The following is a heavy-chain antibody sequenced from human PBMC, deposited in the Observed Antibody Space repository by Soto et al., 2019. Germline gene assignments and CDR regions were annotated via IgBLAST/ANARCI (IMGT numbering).Heavy chain of an antibody. V-gene: IGHV3-23*01. CDR3: ARTDKYNSHSSGWANRFDS. Sequence: EVQLLESGGGLVQPGGSLRLLCAASGFTFSNFAMTWVRQAPGKGLEWFSTITECGDTYFGDIVRGRFTISRDNSKNTLYLQMNTLRSEDTAIYHCARTDKYNSHSSGWANRFDSWGQGTLVTVSS. J-gene: IGHJ4*02. CDR2: ITECGDT. D-gene: IGHD6-19*01. CDR1: GFTFSNFA.